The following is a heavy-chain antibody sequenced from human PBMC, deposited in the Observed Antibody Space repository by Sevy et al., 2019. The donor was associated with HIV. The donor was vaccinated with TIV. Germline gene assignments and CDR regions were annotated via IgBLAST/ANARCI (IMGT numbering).Heavy chain of an antibody. CDR2: LSFGCGEI. Sequence: GESLKISCAASGFTFSNYWMSWVRQPPGKGLEWVSTLSFGCGEINHADSVKGRFTISRDNSKNSLYLQMNNLRAEDTAVYYCAREGCTKPHDYWGQGTLVTVSS. D-gene: IGHD2-8*01. CDR3: AREGCTKPHDY. J-gene: IGHJ4*02. CDR1: GFTFSNYW. V-gene: IGHV3-23*01.